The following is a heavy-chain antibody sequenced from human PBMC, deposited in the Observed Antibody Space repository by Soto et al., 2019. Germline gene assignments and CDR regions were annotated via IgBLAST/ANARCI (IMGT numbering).Heavy chain of an antibody. CDR2: IYNSATT. CDR3: ARGRFDFIWGTPAPYLDY. D-gene: IGHD3-16*01. J-gene: IGHJ4*02. Sequence: SETLSLTCTVSGDSISTYYWTWIRQPPGKGLEWIGYIYNSATTKYNPSLKSRVTVSVDTSKNQFSLKLSSVTTADTAVYYCARGRFDFIWGTPAPYLDYWGQGALVTVSS. V-gene: IGHV4-59*01. CDR1: GDSISTYY.